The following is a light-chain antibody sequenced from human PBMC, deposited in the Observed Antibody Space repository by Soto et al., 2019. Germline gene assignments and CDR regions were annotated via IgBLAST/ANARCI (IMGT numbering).Light chain of an antibody. CDR3: EQYYSYPRT. V-gene: IGKV1-8*01. CDR1: QGISSY. J-gene: IGKJ1*01. Sequence: AIRMTQSPSSFSASTGDRVTITCRARQGISSYLAWYQKKPGKDPKLLIYAASTLQSGVPSRVSGSGSGTDFTLTVGYLQAEDFATYFCEQYYSYPRTFGQGTKVEIK. CDR2: AAS.